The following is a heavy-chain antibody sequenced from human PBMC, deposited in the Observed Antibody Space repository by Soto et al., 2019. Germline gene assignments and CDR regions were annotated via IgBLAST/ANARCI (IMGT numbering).Heavy chain of an antibody. CDR1: GFTFSSYG. CDR3: ARDGYCSGGSCYSVPVFDY. J-gene: IGHJ4*02. CDR2: IWYDGSNK. D-gene: IGHD2-15*01. V-gene: IGHV3-33*01. Sequence: QVQLVESGGGVVQPGRSLRLSCAASGFTFSSYGMHWVRQAPGKGLEWVAVIWYDGSNKYYADSVKGRFTISRDNSKXXLXMQMHCLRAEDTAVYYCARDGYCSGGSCYSVPVFDYWGQGTLVTVSS.